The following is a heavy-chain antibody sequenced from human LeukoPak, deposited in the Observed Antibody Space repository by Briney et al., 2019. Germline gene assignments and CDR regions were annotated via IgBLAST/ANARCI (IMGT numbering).Heavy chain of an antibody. CDR1: GFTFSSHG. CDR2: ISGSGGST. V-gene: IGHV3-23*01. Sequence: GGSLRLSCGGSGFTFSSHGMTWVRQAPGKGLEWVSTISGSGGSTYYADSVKGRFTISRDNSKNTLYLQMSSLRAEDTAIYYCAKDWHSVMATIVYWGQGTLVTVSS. J-gene: IGHJ4*02. CDR3: AKDWHSVMATIVY. D-gene: IGHD5-12*01.